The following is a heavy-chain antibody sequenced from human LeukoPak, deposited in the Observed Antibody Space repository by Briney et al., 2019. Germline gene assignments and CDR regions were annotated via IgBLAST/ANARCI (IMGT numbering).Heavy chain of an antibody. CDR1: GGSISSGGYS. CDR2: IYNSGST. V-gene: IGHV4-30-2*01. J-gene: IGHJ3*02. Sequence: PSQTLSLTCAVSGGSISSGGYSWSWIRQPPGKGLEWIGYIYNSGSTYYNPSLKSRVTISVDRSKNQFSLKLSSVTAADTAVYYCARGFSYYYDSSAKRAFDIWGQGTMVTVSS. D-gene: IGHD3-22*01. CDR3: ARGFSYYYDSSAKRAFDI.